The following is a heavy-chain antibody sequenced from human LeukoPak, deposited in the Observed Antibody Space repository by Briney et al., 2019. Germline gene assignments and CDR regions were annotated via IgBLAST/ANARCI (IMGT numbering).Heavy chain of an antibody. Sequence: PGGSLRLSCAASGFTFDDYGMSWARQAPGKGLEWVSGISWDGGSTGYADSVKGRFTISRDNAKNFLYLQMNSLRAEDTALYYCARTVSSAGWSDDAFDIWGQGTMVTVSS. D-gene: IGHD6-19*01. CDR1: GFTFDDYG. CDR3: ARTVSSAGWSDDAFDI. V-gene: IGHV3-20*04. CDR2: ISWDGGST. J-gene: IGHJ3*02.